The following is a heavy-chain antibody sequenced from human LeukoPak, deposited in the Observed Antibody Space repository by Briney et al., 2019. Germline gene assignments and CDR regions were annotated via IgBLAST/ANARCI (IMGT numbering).Heavy chain of an antibody. Sequence: GGSLRLSCAASGFTFSGYSMNWVRQAPGKGLEWVSSISSSSTYIYFGDSVKGRFSISRDNAKNSLYLQMNSLRAEDTAVYYCAREGYSSGWYAGFAFDIWGQGTMVTVSS. J-gene: IGHJ3*02. D-gene: IGHD6-19*01. CDR1: GFTFSGYS. CDR3: AREGYSSGWYAGFAFDI. V-gene: IGHV3-21*01. CDR2: ISSSSTYI.